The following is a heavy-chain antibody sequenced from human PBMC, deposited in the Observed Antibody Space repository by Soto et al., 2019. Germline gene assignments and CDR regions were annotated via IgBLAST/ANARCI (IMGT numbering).Heavy chain of an antibody. Sequence: SETLSLTCAVYGGSFSGYYWSWIRQPPGKGLEWIGEINHSGSTNYNPSLKSRVTISVDTSKNQFSLKLSSVTAADTAVYYCARTPVSVIDSAFDIWGQGTMVTVSS. CDR2: INHSGST. J-gene: IGHJ3*02. D-gene: IGHD3-9*01. CDR3: ARTPVSVIDSAFDI. V-gene: IGHV4-34*01. CDR1: GGSFSGYY.